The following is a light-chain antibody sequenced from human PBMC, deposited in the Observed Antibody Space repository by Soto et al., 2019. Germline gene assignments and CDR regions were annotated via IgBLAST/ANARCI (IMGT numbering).Light chain of an antibody. V-gene: IGLV1-47*02. Sequence: QAVVTQPPSASGAPGQRVTLSCIGGSSNVGFSAVNWYQQLPGAAPKLLIHGNSQRPSGVPDRFSGSKSGTSASLAIIGLRAEDEAHYYCAAWDDSLRGVVFGGGTKVTVL. CDR2: GNS. CDR1: SSNVGFSA. CDR3: AAWDDSLRGVV. J-gene: IGLJ3*02.